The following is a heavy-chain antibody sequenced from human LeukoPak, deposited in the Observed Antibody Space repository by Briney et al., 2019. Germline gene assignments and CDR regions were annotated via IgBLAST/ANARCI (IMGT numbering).Heavy chain of an antibody. CDR2: IYYSGST. J-gene: IGHJ4*02. V-gene: IGHV4-59*08. Sequence: SETLSLTCTVSGGAISSYYWSSIWQSPGKGLEYIGHIYYSGSTNYSPSLKSRVTISVDTSKNQFSLNLSSVTAADTAVYYCARRGFCTSTSCYVFDHWGQGTLVTVSS. D-gene: IGHD2-2*01. CDR1: GGAISSYY. CDR3: ARRGFCTSTSCYVFDH.